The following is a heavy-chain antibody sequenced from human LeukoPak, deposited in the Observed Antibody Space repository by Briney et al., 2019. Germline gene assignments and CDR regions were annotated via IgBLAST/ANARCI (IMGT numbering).Heavy chain of an antibody. J-gene: IGHJ4*02. Sequence: PGGSLRLSCAASGFIFNNYWMDWVRQTPGKGVEWGANIKYDGTTKYYVDSVKGRFTISRDSAKNPLYLQMNSLRAEDTAVYFCSRQLEEWGQGTLVTVSS. D-gene: IGHD1-1*01. CDR3: SRQLEE. V-gene: IGHV3-7*03. CDR1: GFIFNNYW. CDR2: IKYDGTTK.